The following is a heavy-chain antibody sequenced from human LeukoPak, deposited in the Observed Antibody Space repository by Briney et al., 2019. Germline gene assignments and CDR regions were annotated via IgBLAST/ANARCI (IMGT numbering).Heavy chain of an antibody. V-gene: IGHV3-23*01. CDR3: GKNRYSGSLSPFDI. D-gene: IGHD1-26*01. J-gene: IGHJ3*02. Sequence: GGSLRLSCAASKFAFSSYAMSWVRQAPGKGLEWVSAISGGGGNTYYADSVKGRFTISRDNSKNTLYLQMNSLRAEDTAVYYCGKNRYSGSLSPFDIWGQGTMVTVSS. CDR1: KFAFSSYA. CDR2: ISGGGGNT.